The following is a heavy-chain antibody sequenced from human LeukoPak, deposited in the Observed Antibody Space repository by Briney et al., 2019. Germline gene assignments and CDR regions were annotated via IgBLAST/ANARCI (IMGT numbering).Heavy chain of an antibody. Sequence: ASVKVSCKASGYTFTGNYLHWVRQAPGQGLEWMGWINPNSGGTNYAQKFQGRVTMTRDTSISTAYMELSRLRSDDTAVYYCARGKGGYCSGGSCYAYNWFDPWGQGTLVTVSS. V-gene: IGHV1-2*02. D-gene: IGHD2-15*01. J-gene: IGHJ5*02. CDR3: ARGKGGYCSGGSCYAYNWFDP. CDR2: INPNSGGT. CDR1: GYTFTGNY.